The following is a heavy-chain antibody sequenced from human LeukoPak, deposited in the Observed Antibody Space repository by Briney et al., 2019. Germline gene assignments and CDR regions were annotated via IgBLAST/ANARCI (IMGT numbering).Heavy chain of an antibody. CDR2: INPNSGGT. CDR3: ARDGRGGRGYSYGPLDY. D-gene: IGHD5-18*01. J-gene: IGHJ4*02. CDR1: GYTFTGYY. V-gene: IGHV1-2*02. Sequence: ASVKVSCKTSGYTFTGYYMHWVRQAPGQGLEWMGWINPNSGGTNYAQKFQGRVTMTTDTSTSTVYMELSSLRSEDTAVFYCARDGRGGRGYSYGPLDYWGQGTLVTVSS.